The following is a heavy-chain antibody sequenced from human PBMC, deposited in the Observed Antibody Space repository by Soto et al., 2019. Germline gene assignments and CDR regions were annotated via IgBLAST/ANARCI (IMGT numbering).Heavy chain of an antibody. CDR1: GGSISSGGYY. D-gene: IGHD6-13*01. CDR3: ASTPLSHFEAGYSSSWYGMDV. J-gene: IGHJ6*02. V-gene: IGHV4-31*03. CDR2: IYYSGST. Sequence: KSSETLSLTCTVSGGSISSGGYYWSWIRQHPGKGLEWIGYIYYSGSTYYNPSLKSRVTISVDTSKNQFSLKLSSVTAADTAVYYCASTPLSHFEAGYSSSWYGMDVWGQGTTVTVSS.